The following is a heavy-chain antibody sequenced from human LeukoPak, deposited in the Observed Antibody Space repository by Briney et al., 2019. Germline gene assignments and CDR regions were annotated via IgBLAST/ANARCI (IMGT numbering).Heavy chain of an antibody. V-gene: IGHV3-43*02. D-gene: IGHD4-23*01. Sequence: PGRSLRLSCAASGFTFDDYAMHWVRQAPGKGLEWVSLISGDGGSTYYADSVKGRFTISRDNSKNSLYLQMNSLRTEDTALYYCAKDIGPVTPINFDYWGQGTLVTVSS. CDR2: ISGDGGST. CDR3: AKDIGPVTPINFDY. CDR1: GFTFDDYA. J-gene: IGHJ4*02.